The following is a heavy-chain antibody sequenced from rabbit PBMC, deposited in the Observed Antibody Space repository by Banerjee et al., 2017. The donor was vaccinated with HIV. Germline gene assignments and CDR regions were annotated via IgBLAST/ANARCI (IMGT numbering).Heavy chain of an antibody. CDR3: AKYSNYYGMDL. CDR2: IWAGSATT. V-gene: IGHV1S45*01. J-gene: IGHJ6*01. CDR1: GFSFSRYYL. Sequence: QEQLVESGGGLVTLGGSLTLTCKASGFSFSRYYLCWVRQAPGKGLEWIGCIWAGSATTYYASWAKGRFTISKTSSTTVTLQMTSLTDADTATYFCAKYSNYYGMDLWGQGTLVTVS.